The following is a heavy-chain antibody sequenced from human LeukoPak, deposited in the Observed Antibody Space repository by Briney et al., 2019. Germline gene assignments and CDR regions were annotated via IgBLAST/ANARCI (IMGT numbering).Heavy chain of an antibody. CDR1: GGTFSSYA. V-gene: IGHV1-69*13. D-gene: IGHD3-22*01. J-gene: IGHJ4*02. CDR2: IIPIFGTA. Sequence: ASVKVSCKASGGTFSSYAISWVRQAPGQGLEWMGGIIPIFGTANYAQKFQGRVTITADESTSTAYMELSSLRSEDTAVYYCARSYYYDSSGYFVDYWGQGTLVTVSS. CDR3: ARSYYYDSSGYFVDY.